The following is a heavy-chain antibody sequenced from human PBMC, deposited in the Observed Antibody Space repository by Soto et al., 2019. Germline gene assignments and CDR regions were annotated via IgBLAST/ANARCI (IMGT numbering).Heavy chain of an antibody. CDR1: GFTFSRYW. Sequence: GGSLRLSCAASGFTFSRYWMSWVRQAPGKGLEWVANIKQDGSEKYYVASGKGRFTISRDNAKNSLYLQMNSLRAEDTAVYYCARDYDFWSGYYSFDYWGQGTLVTVSS. D-gene: IGHD3-3*01. J-gene: IGHJ4*02. V-gene: IGHV3-7*05. CDR2: IKQDGSEK. CDR3: ARDYDFWSGYYSFDY.